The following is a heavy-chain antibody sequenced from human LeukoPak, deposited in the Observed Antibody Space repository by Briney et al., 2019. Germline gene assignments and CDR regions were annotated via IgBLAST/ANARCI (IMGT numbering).Heavy chain of an antibody. D-gene: IGHD6-6*01. CDR2: LYHSGST. Sequence: SGTLSLTCNVSGYSISTGFFWGWIRQSRGKGLEWIGSLYHSGSTHYNPSLKSRVTISVDTSKNQFSLKLSSVTAADTAVYYCARGRYSYGIAARPGWFDPWGQGTLVTVSS. CDR1: GYSISTGFF. J-gene: IGHJ5*02. CDR3: ARGRYSYGIAARPGWFDP. V-gene: IGHV4-38-2*02.